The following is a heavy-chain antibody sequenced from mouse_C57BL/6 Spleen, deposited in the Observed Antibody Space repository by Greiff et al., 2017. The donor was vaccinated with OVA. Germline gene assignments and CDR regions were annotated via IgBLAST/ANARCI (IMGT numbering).Heavy chain of an antibody. J-gene: IGHJ4*01. V-gene: IGHV1-82*01. Sequence: VQGVESGPELVKPGASVKISCKASGYAFSSSWMNWVKQRPGKGLEWIGRIYPGDGDTNYNGKFKGKATLTADKSSSTAYMQLSSLTSEDSAVYFCARYYGYDGYAMDYWGQGTSVTVSS. CDR3: ARYYGYDGYAMDY. CDR2: IYPGDGDT. D-gene: IGHD2-2*01. CDR1: GYAFSSSW.